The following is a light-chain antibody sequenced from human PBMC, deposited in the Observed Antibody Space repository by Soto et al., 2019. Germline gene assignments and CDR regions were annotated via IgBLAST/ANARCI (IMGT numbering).Light chain of an antibody. CDR1: QTISSY. CDR3: QQSYSIPLT. V-gene: IGKV1-39*01. J-gene: IGKJ4*01. Sequence: DIPMTQSPSSLSASVGDRVTITCRASQTISSYLNWYQQKPGKAPKLLIYAASSLQSGVPSRFSGRGSATDFTLTISSLQPEDFATYYCQQSYSIPLTFGGGTKVEIK. CDR2: AAS.